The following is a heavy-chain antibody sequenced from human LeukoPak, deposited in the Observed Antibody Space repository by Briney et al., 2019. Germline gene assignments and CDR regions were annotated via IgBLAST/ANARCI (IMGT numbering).Heavy chain of an antibody. V-gene: IGHV4-4*07. D-gene: IGHD3-10*01. CDR1: DGSISSYY. CDR2: IYTSGTT. CDR3: ARVSKSSGSYYPFDY. J-gene: IGHJ4*02. Sequence: SETLSLTCSVSDGSISSYYGSWIRQPAGKGLEWIGRIYTSGTTNYNPSLKSRVTMSVDTSKNQFSLKLISVTAADTAVYYCARVSKSSGSYYPFDYWGQGTLVTVSS.